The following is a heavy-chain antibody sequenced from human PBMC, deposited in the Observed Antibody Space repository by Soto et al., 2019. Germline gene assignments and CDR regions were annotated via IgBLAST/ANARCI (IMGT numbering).Heavy chain of an antibody. V-gene: IGHV3-30*18. CDR3: AKNEWLVPRYYYGMDV. CDR2: ISYDGSNK. Sequence: GGSLRLSCAASGFTFSSYGMHWVRQAPGKGLAWVAVISYDGSNKYYADSVKGRFTISRDNSKNTLYLQMNSLRAEDTAVYYCAKNEWLVPRYYYGMDVWGQGTTVTVSS. D-gene: IGHD6-19*01. J-gene: IGHJ6*02. CDR1: GFTFSSYG.